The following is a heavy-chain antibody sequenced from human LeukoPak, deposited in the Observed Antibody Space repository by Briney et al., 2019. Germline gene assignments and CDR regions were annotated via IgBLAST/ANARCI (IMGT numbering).Heavy chain of an antibody. CDR2: ISSSSSYI. Sequence: PGGSLRLSCAASGFTFSNYWMHWVRQAPGKGLEWVSSISSSSSYIYYADSVKGRFTISRDNAKNSLYLQMNSLRAEDTAVYYCARGFPSGYWGQGTLVTVSS. J-gene: IGHJ4*02. CDR1: GFTFSNYW. CDR3: ARGFPSGY. V-gene: IGHV3-21*01.